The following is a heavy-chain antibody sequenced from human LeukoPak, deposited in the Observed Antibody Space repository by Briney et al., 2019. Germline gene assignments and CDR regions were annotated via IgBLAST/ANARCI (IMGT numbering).Heavy chain of an antibody. V-gene: IGHV6-1*01. CDR3: ARDPHIVVVPAAPAGFDP. Sequence: SQTLSLTCAISGDSVSSNSAAWNWIRQTPSRGLEWLGRTYYRSKWYNDYAVSVKSRITINPDTSKNQFSLQLNSVTPEDTAVYYCARDPHIVVVPAAPAGFDPWGQGTLVTVSS. D-gene: IGHD2-2*01. CDR2: TYYRSKWYN. CDR1: GDSVSSNSAA. J-gene: IGHJ5*02.